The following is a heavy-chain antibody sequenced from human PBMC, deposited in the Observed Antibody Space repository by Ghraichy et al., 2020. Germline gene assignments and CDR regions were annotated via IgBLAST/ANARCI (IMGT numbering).Heavy chain of an antibody. D-gene: IGHD3-10*02. V-gene: IGHV3-21*01. Sequence: GGSLRLSCAGSGFTFRTYTLTWVRQAPGKGLQWVSSISNSGSPTYYADSLKGRFTVSRDNANNSLFLEMTSLRAEDTAVYYCARVFRERSATIYSFYYGMDVWGQGTTVTVSS. CDR2: ISNSGSPT. CDR1: GFTFRTYT. J-gene: IGHJ6*02. CDR3: ARVFRERSATIYSFYYGMDV.